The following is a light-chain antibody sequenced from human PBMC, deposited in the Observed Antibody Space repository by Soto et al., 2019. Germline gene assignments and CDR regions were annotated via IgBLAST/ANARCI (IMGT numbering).Light chain of an antibody. CDR3: QHYGGLWT. CDR2: DAS. J-gene: IGKJ1*01. CDR1: QNIGIR. Sequence: DIQMTQSPSTLSPSVGDRITITCRASQNIGIRLAWYQQKPGKAPKVLIYDASTLESGVPLRFSGSGSGTDFIFTISSLQPDDFATYYCQHYGGLWTFGLGTRVEI. V-gene: IGKV1-5*01.